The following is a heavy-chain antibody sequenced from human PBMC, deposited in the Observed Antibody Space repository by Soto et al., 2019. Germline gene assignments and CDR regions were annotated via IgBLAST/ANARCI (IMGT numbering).Heavy chain of an antibody. CDR2: IYYDGNT. CDR1: GGSISSSNYY. CDR3: ARLQVPCNFDY. D-gene: IGHD1-1*01. V-gene: IGHV4-39*01. Sequence: QLQLQESGPGLVKPSETLSLTCIVSGGSISSSNYYWAWVRQPPGKGLEWIGNIYYDGNTYYHPSFTSRLTVSVETSKHQFSLNLGSLTAADTAIYYCARLQVPCNFDYWGQGTLVTVSS. J-gene: IGHJ4*02.